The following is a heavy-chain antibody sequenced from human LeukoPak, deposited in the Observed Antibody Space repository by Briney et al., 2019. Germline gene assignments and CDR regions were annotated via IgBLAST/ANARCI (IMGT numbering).Heavy chain of an antibody. CDR2: FYISGRS. CDR1: GDSISSYY. D-gene: IGHD2-2*01. V-gene: IGHV4-4*07. J-gene: IGHJ4*02. Sequence: SETLSLTCTVSGDSISSYYWTWIRQPAGRGPEWIGRFYISGRSSYSPSLKSRVSMSVDKSKNQFSLKLTSVTAADTAVYYCARDFLSSFTFDYWGQGILVTVSS. CDR3: ARDFLSSFTFDY.